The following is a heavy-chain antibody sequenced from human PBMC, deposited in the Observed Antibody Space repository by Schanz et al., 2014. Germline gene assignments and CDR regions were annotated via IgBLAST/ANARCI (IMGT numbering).Heavy chain of an antibody. CDR1: GFTFSSYS. CDR3: ARLDPYCRSGTCSRAFDF. Sequence: EVQLVESGGGLVQPGGSLRLSCTASGFTFSSYSMNWVRQAPGKGLEWVSYVSRSTPDIYYADSVKGRFTISRDNSKNSLYLQMNSLRAEDTAVYYCARLDPYCRSGTCSRAFDFWGQGTLVTVSS. CDR2: VSRSTPDI. V-gene: IGHV3-48*04. J-gene: IGHJ4*02. D-gene: IGHD2-15*01.